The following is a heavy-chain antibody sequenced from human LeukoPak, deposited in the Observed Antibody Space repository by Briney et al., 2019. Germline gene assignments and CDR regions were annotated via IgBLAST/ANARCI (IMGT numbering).Heavy chain of an antibody. CDR1: GFTFSTYA. J-gene: IGHJ4*02. CDR2: ISGSGGST. Sequence: PGGSLRLSCAASGFTFSTYAMSWVRQAPGKGLEWVSTISGSGGSTYYADSVKGRFTISRDNSKNTLYLQMNSLRAEDTAVYYCAKDRSEVVTAAINYWGQGTLATVSS. D-gene: IGHD2-15*01. CDR3: AKDRSEVVTAAINY. V-gene: IGHV3-23*01.